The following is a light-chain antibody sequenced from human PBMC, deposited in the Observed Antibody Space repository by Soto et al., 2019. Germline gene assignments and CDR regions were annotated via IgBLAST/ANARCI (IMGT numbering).Light chain of an antibody. Sequence: EIVLTQSPATLSLSPGERATLSCRASQSVSSYLAWYQQKPGQAPRLLIYDASNRATGIPARFRGSGSGTDFTLTISSLEPEDFAVYYCQQLSNWPITFGQGTRLEIK. CDR2: DAS. CDR3: QQLSNWPIT. V-gene: IGKV3-11*01. J-gene: IGKJ5*01. CDR1: QSVSSY.